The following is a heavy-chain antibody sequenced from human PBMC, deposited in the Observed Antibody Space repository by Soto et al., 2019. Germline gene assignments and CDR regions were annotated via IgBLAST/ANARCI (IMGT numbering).Heavy chain of an antibody. CDR1: GGSISSYY. J-gene: IGHJ5*02. CDR3: ARTRCIAAAWFDH. Sequence: QVQLQESGPGLVKPSETLSLTCTVSGGSISSYYWSWIRQHAGKGLEWIGRIYTSGSTNYNPSLKRRGTMSVDTAKNQFSLKLSSVTAADTAVYYCARTRCIAAAWFDHWGQGTLVTVSS. CDR2: IYTSGST. D-gene: IGHD6-25*01. V-gene: IGHV4-4*07.